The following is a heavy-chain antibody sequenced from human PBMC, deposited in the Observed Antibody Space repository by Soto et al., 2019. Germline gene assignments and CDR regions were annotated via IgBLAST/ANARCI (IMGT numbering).Heavy chain of an antibody. Sequence: ASETLSLTCAVSGYSISSGYYWGWIRQPPGKGLEWIGSMSHGGSTYYNPSLKSRVTISVDSSKNQFSVRLSSVTAADTAVYYCAREANGSASYWEYFFDYWGQGALVTVSS. V-gene: IGHV4-38-2*02. CDR3: AREANGSASYWEYFFDY. CDR1: GYSISSGYY. CDR2: MSHGGST. D-gene: IGHD3-10*01. J-gene: IGHJ4*02.